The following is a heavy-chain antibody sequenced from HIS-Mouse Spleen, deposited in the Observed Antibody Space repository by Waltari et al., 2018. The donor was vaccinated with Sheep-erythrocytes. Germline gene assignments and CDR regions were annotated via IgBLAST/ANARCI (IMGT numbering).Heavy chain of an antibody. CDR1: GGSISSYY. J-gene: IGHJ4*02. Sequence: QVQLQESGPGLVKPSETLSLTCTVSGGSISSYYWSWIRQPPGKGLEWIGYIYYSGSTNYTPSLKRRVTISVDTSKNQFSLKLSSVTAADTAVYYCARLELGQFDYWGQGTLVTVSS. D-gene: IGHD1-26*01. CDR2: IYYSGST. V-gene: IGHV4-59*08. CDR3: ARLELGQFDY.